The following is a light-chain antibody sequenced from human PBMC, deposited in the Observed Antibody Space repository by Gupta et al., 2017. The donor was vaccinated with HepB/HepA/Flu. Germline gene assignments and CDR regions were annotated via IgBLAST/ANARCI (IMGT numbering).Light chain of an antibody. J-gene: IGKJ2*04. CDR1: ESLLHSNGYTY. V-gene: IGKV2-28*01. CDR2: LGS. CDR3: MQDLQTPCS. Sequence: DIVMTQSPLSLPVTPGEPASISCRSTESLLHSNGYTYLDWYLQKPGQSPRLLIYLGSNRASGVPDRFSGSGSGTDFTLKISRVEAEDVGVYYCMQDLQTPCSFGQGTKLEI.